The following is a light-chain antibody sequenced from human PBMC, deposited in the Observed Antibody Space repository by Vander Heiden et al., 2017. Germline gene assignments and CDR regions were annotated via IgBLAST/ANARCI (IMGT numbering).Light chain of an antibody. CDR1: QGITSA. CDR3: QQFSIYPRT. Sequence: AIQLTQSPSSLSTSVGARVTITCRASQGITSALAWYQQKPGKRPELLIYDATSLETGVPLRFSGSGSGTEFTLTISSLQPEDAATYFCQQFSIYPRTFGQGTKLEIK. V-gene: IGKV1-13*02. CDR2: DAT. J-gene: IGKJ2*01.